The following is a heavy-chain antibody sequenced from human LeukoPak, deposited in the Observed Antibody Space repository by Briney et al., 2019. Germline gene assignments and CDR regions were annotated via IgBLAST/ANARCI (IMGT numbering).Heavy chain of an antibody. CDR3: ARPGYSSGWYDY. J-gene: IGHJ4*02. CDR2: INPSGGST. D-gene: IGHD6-19*01. CDR1: GYTFTSYY. Sequence: ASVKVSCKASGYTFTSYYMHWVRQATGQGLEWMGIINPSGGSTNSAQKFQGRVTMTRDMSTSTVYMELSSLRSEDTAVYYCARPGYSSGWYDYWGQGTLVTVSS. V-gene: IGHV1-46*01.